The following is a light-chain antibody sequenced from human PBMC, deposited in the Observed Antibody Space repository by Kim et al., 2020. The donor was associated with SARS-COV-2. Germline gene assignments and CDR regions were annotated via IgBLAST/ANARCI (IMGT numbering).Light chain of an antibody. CDR1: SSAAGSYNY. CDR2: GFS. V-gene: IGLV2-14*03. J-gene: IGLJ3*02. CDR3: ISYTTSSTWV. Sequence: GQSTTISCPGISSAAGSYNYVSWYQQHPGKAPKLMIYGFSNRPSGVSYRFSGSKSGNTASLTISGLQAEDEADYYCISYTTSSTWVFGGGTQLTVL.